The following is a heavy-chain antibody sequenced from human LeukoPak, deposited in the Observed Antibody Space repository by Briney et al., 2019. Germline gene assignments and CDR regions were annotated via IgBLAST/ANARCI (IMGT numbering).Heavy chain of an antibody. V-gene: IGHV4-34*01. D-gene: IGHD3-10*01. CDR1: GGSFSGYY. CDR2: INHSGST. J-gene: IGHJ4*02. Sequence: SETLSLTCAVYGGSFSGYYWIWIRQPPGKGLEWIGEINHSGSTNYNPSPKSRVTISVDTSKNQFSLKLSSVTAADTAVYYCARGRARYYGSGSYYGYWGQGTLVTVSS. CDR3: ARGRARYYGSGSYYGY.